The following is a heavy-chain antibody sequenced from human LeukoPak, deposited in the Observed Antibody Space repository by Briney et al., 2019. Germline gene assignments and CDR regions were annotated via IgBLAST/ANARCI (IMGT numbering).Heavy chain of an antibody. CDR3: AKDGFDY. CDR2: ISGRSDRT. J-gene: IGHJ4*02. Sequence: GGSLRLSCTASGFTFNRYTMNWVRQAPGKGLEWVSGISGRSDRTYYADSVKGRFTISRDNSKNTLYLQMNSLTAEDTAVYYCAKDGFDYWGQGTLVTVSP. CDR1: GFTFNRYT. V-gene: IGHV3-23*01.